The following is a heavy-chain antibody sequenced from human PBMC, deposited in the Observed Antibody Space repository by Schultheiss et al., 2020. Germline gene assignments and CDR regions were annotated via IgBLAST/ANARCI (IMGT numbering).Heavy chain of an antibody. CDR1: GGSISSGGYF. CDR2: IYYSGST. D-gene: IGHD3-10*01. J-gene: IGHJ5*02. CDR3: ARIRGDNWFDP. V-gene: IGHV4-61*08. Sequence: SETLSLTCTVSGGSISSGGYFWNWIRQHPGKGLEWIGYIYYSGSTNYNPSLKSRVTISVDTSKNQFSLKLSSVTAADTAVYYCARIRGDNWFDPWGQGTLVTVSS.